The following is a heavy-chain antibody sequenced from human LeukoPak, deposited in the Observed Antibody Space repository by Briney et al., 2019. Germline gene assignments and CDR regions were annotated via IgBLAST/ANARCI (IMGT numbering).Heavy chain of an antibody. V-gene: IGHV3-48*01. D-gene: IGHD6-13*01. J-gene: IGHJ4*02. CDR2: ISSGSRTV. Sequence: PGGSLRLSCAVSGLSFSSHSLNWVRQAPGKGLEWLSHISSGSRTVYYEDSVKGRSTISRDNAKNSLYLQMNNLRADDTAVYYCASWAGTATGFSGPFDYWGQGALVTVSS. CDR3: ASWAGTATGFSGPFDY. CDR1: GLSFSSHS.